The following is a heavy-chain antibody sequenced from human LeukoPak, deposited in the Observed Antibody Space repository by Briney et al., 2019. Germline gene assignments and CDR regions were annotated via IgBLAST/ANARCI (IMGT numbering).Heavy chain of an antibody. V-gene: IGHV3-23*01. CDR3: AKDIQLPA. J-gene: IGHJ3*01. CDR1: GFSFSSYA. D-gene: IGHD5-24*01. CDR2: ICGSGGST. Sequence: GGSLRLSCAPSGFSFSSYAMSWVRHALGKGLEWVSDICGSGGSTHYVDSVKGRFTISRDNSKKTLSLQMNSLRVEHTAIYYCAKDIQLPAWALGPRVPVS.